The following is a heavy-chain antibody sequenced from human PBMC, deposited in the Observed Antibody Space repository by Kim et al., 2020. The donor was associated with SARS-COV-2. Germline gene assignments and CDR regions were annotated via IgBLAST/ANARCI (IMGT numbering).Heavy chain of an antibody. CDR1: GFTFSRHW. J-gene: IGHJ3*02. D-gene: IGHD3-10*01. V-gene: IGHV3-74*03. Sequence: GGSLRLSCAASGFTFSRHWMHWVRQAPGKGLVWVSRIKSDGSSSTYADSVKGRFTFSRDNAKNTLYLQVNSLRAEDTAVYYCARDSGRGFDIWGQGTMVTVSS. CDR3: ARDSGRGFDI. CDR2: IKSDGSSS.